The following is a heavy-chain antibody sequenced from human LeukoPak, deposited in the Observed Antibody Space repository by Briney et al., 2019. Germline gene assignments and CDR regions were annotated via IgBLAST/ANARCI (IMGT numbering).Heavy chain of an antibody. CDR3: AKGRRLGIAEAEIDY. CDR1: GFTFDDYA. D-gene: IGHD6-13*01. CDR2: ISWNSGSI. J-gene: IGHJ4*02. Sequence: GRSLRLSCAASGFTFDDYAMHWVRQAPGKGLEWVSGISWNSGSIGYADSVKGRFTISRDNAKNSLYLQMNSLRAEDMALYYCAKGRRLGIAEAEIDYWGQGTLVTVSS. V-gene: IGHV3-9*03.